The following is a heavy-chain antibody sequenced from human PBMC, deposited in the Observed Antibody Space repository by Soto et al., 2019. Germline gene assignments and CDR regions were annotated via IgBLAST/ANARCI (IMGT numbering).Heavy chain of an antibody. J-gene: IGHJ4*02. CDR3: AHRKRTITVATYFDY. Sequence: QITLRESGPTLVKPTQTLTLTCTFSGFSLGTSGEGVGWIRQPPRKALEWLATLYWDGDKRYSPSLRSRLTISKDTSQSQVVLTMTNMDAADTATYFCAHRKRTITVATYFDYWGLGSLVTVPS. V-gene: IGHV2-5*02. D-gene: IGHD1-7*01. CDR1: GFSLGTSGEG. CDR2: LYWDGDK.